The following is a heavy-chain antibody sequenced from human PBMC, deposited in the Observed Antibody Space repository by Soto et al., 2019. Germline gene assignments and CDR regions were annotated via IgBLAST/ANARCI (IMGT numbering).Heavy chain of an antibody. CDR1: GYTFTSYG. J-gene: IGHJ4*02. CDR3: ARDEDYGDYDY. Sequence: ASVKVSCKASGYTFTSYGISWVRQAPGQGLEWMGIINPSGGSTSYAQKFQGRVTMTRDTSTSTVYMELSSLRSEDTAVYYCARDEDYGDYDYWGQGTLVTVSS. D-gene: IGHD4-17*01. V-gene: IGHV1-46*03. CDR2: INPSGGST.